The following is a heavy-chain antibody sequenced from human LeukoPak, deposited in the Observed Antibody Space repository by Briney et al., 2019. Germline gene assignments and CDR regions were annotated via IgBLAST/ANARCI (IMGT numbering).Heavy chain of an antibody. CDR3: ARVSPQYDSSGYYYDTIDY. D-gene: IGHD3-22*01. CDR1: GFTFSSYW. V-gene: IGHV3-7*01. J-gene: IGHJ4*02. CDR2: IKQDGSEK. Sequence: GGSLRLSCAASGFTFSSYWMSWVRQAPGKGLEWVANIKQDGSEKYYVDSVKGRFTISRDNAKNSLYLQMNSLRAEDTAVYYCARVSPQYDSSGYYYDTIDYWGQGTLVTVSS.